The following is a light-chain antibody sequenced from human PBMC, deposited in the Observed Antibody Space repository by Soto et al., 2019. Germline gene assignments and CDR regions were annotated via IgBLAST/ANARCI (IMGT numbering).Light chain of an antibody. CDR3: QQSYSTPRT. V-gene: IGKV1-39*01. Sequence: DIQMTQSPASLSASVGDRVTITCRASQSIRSYLNWYQQKPGKAPKLLIYAASSWQSGVPSRFSGSVSGTDFTLTITSLQPEDFATYYCQQSYSTPRTFGQGTKVEIE. J-gene: IGKJ1*01. CDR2: AAS. CDR1: QSIRSY.